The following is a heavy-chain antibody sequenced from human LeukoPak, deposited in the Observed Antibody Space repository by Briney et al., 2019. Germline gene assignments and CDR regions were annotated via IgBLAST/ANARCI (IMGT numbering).Heavy chain of an antibody. CDR1: GGTFSSYA. CDR3: ARGNPIDYGMDV. J-gene: IGHJ6*02. CDR2: IIPIFGTA. Sequence: GASVKVSCKASGGTFSSYAISWVRQAPGLGLEWMGGIIPIFGTANYAQKFQGRVTITADESTSTAYMELSSLRSEDTAVYYCARGNPIDYGMDVWGQGTTVTVSS. V-gene: IGHV1-69*13.